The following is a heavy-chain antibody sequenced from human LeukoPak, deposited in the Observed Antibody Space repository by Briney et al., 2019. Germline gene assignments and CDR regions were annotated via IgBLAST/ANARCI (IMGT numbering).Heavy chain of an antibody. J-gene: IGHJ4*02. D-gene: IGHD5-12*01. CDR3: AREVYSGYDFPQPIDY. CDR2: INTVGGT. V-gene: IGHV4-61*02. CDR1: GDSISRTTYS. Sequence: PSETLSLTCIVSGDSISRTTYSWSWLRQPAGKGLEWIGRINTVGGTNYNPSLKSRVTISLDTPKNQFSLKLNSVTPADTAVYYCAREVYSGYDFPQPIDYWGQGTLVTVAS.